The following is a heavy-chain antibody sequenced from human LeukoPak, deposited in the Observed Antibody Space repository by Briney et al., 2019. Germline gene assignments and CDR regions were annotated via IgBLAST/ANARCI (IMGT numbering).Heavy chain of an antibody. CDR2: K. CDR1: GFTFSSYG. Sequence: PGGSLRLSCAASGFTFSSYGMHWVRQAPGKGLEWVAVKYYADSVKGRFTISRDNSKNMLYLQMNSLRAEDTAVYYCVSFYETYWGRGTLVTVSS. J-gene: IGHJ4*02. D-gene: IGHD2/OR15-2a*01. CDR3: VSFYETY. V-gene: IGHV3-33*08.